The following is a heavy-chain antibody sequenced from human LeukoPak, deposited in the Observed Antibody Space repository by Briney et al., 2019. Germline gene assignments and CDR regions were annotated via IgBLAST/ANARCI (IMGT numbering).Heavy chain of an antibody. Sequence: SETLSLTCTVSGGSMNNNYWSWIRQPAGKGLEWVGRIHSSGSTNYNPSLKSRVTMSVDTSKNQFSLKLSSVTAADTALYYCARGTLRLGDLSLSNYFDPWGQGTLVTVSS. D-gene: IGHD3-16*02. CDR1: GGSMNNNY. J-gene: IGHJ5*02. CDR3: ARGTLRLGDLSLSNYFDP. V-gene: IGHV4-4*07. CDR2: IHSSGST.